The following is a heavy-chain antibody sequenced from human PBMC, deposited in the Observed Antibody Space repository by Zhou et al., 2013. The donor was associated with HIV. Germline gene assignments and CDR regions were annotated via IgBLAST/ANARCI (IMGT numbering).Heavy chain of an antibody. CDR1: GGTFSSYA. V-gene: IGHV1-69*04. J-gene: IGHJ5*02. Sequence: QVQLVQSGAEVKKPGSSVKVSCKASGGTFSSYAISWVRQAPGQGLEWMGRIIPILGIANYAQKFQGRVTITADKSTSTAYMELSSLRSEDTAVYYCASTMTGTSLESHWFDPWGQGTLVTVSS. CDR2: IIPILGIA. CDR3: ASTMTGTSLESHWFDP. D-gene: IGHD2-2*01.